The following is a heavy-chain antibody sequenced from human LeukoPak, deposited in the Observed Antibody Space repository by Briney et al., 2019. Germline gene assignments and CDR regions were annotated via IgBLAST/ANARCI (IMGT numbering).Heavy chain of an antibody. CDR2: INPNSGGT. Sequence: GASVKVSCKASGYTFTGYYMHWVRQAPGQGLEWMGWINPNSGGTNYAQKFQGWVTMTRDTSISTAYMEPSRLRSDDTAVYYCARGLKATVTTTFDYWGQGTLVTVSS. CDR3: ARGLKATVTTTFDY. V-gene: IGHV1-2*04. D-gene: IGHD4-17*01. CDR1: GYTFTGYY. J-gene: IGHJ4*02.